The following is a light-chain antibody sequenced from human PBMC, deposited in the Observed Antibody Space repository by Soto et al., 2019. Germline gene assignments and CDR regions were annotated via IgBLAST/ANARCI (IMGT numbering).Light chain of an antibody. CDR1: LTVSGNY. V-gene: IGKV3-20*01. CDR2: RAS. Sequence: EIVLTQSPGTLFLSPGERATLSCRASLTVSGNYLAWFQQKPGQAPRLLIYRASSRATGIPDRFSGSGSGTDFTLTLSRLEPVDFALYYCHQYVNSPWTLGQGTKLEIK. J-gene: IGKJ1*01. CDR3: HQYVNSPWT.